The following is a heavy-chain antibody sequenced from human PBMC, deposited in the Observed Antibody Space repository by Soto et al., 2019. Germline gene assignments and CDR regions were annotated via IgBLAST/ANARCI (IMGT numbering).Heavy chain of an antibody. CDR3: ARDSIAVAGTFDY. D-gene: IGHD6-19*01. J-gene: IGHJ4*02. Sequence: PGGSLRLSCAASGFTFSSYSINWVRQAPGKGLEWVSSISSSSSYIYYADSVKGRFTISRDNAKNSLYLQMNSLRAEDTAVYYCARDSIAVAGTFDYWGQGTLVTVSS. V-gene: IGHV3-21*01. CDR1: GFTFSSYS. CDR2: ISSSSSYI.